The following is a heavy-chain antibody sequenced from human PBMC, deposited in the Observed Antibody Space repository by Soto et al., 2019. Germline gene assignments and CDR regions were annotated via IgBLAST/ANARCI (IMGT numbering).Heavy chain of an antibody. D-gene: IGHD2-2*02. CDR1: GGTFSSYA. Sequence: SVKVSCKASGGTFSSYAISWVRQAPGQGLEWMGGIIPIFGTANYAQKFQGRVTITADESTSTAYMELSSLRSEDTAVYYCARWGKDIVVVPAAIPYYYYYYGMDVWGQGTTVTV. J-gene: IGHJ6*02. V-gene: IGHV1-69*13. CDR3: ARWGKDIVVVPAAIPYYYYYYGMDV. CDR2: IIPIFGTA.